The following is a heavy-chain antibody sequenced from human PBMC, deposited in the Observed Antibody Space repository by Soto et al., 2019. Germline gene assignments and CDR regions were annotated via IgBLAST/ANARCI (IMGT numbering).Heavy chain of an antibody. J-gene: IGHJ3*02. CDR3: ARVWGGAFDI. V-gene: IGHV4-59*01. D-gene: IGHD3-10*01. CDR1: GGSISSYY. Sequence: SETLSLTCTVSGGSISSYYWSWIRQPPGKGLECIGYIYYSGSTNYNPSLKSRVTISVDTSKNQFSLKLSSVTAADTAVYYCARVWGGAFDIWGQGTMVTVSS. CDR2: IYYSGST.